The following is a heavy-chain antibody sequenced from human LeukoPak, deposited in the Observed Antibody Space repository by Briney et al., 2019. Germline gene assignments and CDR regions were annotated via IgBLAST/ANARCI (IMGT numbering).Heavy chain of an antibody. D-gene: IGHD3-9*01. J-gene: IGHJ4*02. CDR3: ARHEVRYFDWFTQRAKASRGPMRD. CDR1: GVSISTHY. Sequence: SETLSLTCNVSGVSISTHYWSWIRQSPGKGLEWIGYIYHNGITNYNPSLQSRVTISVDTSKNQFSLKLRSVTAADTAVYYCARHEVRYFDWFTQRAKASRGPMRDWGQGTLVTVSS. CDR2: IYHNGIT. V-gene: IGHV4-59*08.